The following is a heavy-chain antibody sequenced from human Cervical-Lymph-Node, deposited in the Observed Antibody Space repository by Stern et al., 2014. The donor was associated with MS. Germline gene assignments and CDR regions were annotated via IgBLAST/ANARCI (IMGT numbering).Heavy chain of an antibody. Sequence: EVQLVESGAEVRKPGASLRISCEVSGYRFTNNWIGWVRQVPGKGLEWMGIICPGDSETRYSPSYQGQVTILVDKSNSIAYLQWSSRKASDTAIYYCARRGHGYMGIDYWGQGTLVTVSS. CDR3: ARRGHGYMGIDY. CDR1: GYRFTNNW. CDR2: ICPGDSET. J-gene: IGHJ4*02. V-gene: IGHV5-51*03. D-gene: IGHD1-1*01.